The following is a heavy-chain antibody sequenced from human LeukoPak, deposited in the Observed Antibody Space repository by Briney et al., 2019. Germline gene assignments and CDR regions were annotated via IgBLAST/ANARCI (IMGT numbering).Heavy chain of an antibody. CDR3: ARGFGRGSS. J-gene: IGHJ5*02. CDR1: GGSFSGYY. Sequence: SSETLSLTCAVYGGSFSGYYWSWIRQPPGKGLEWIGEINHSGSTNYNPSLKSRVTISVDTSKNQFSLKLSSVTAADTAVYYCARGFGRGSSWGQGTLVTVSS. D-gene: IGHD3-10*01. CDR2: INHSGST. V-gene: IGHV4-34*01.